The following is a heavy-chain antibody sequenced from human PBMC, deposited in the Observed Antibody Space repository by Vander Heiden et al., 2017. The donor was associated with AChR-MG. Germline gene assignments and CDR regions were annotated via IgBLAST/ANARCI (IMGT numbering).Heavy chain of an antibody. V-gene: IGHV3-48*01. CDR1: GFTFSNFG. J-gene: IGHJ4*02. D-gene: IGHD3-10*01. CDR2: ISSSSISI. Sequence: EVQLVESGGGLVQPGGSLRLSCAPSGFTFSNFGMNWVRQAPGKGLEWVSYISSSSISIYYADSVKGRFTISRDNAKISLSLQMNSLRAEDTAVYYCARGSGAMIRGAPPDYWGQGTLVTVSS. CDR3: ARGSGAMIRGAPPDY.